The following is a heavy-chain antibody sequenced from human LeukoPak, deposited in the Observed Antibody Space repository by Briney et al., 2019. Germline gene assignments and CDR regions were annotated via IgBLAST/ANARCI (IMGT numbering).Heavy chain of an antibody. V-gene: IGHV3-30*18. Sequence: GGSLRLSCAASGFTFSSYGMHWVRQAPGKGLEWVAVISYDGSNKCYADSVKGRFTISRDNSKNTLYLQMNSLRAEDTAVYYCAKDLGAEVGVDYWGQGTLVTVSS. CDR3: AKDLGAEVGVDY. D-gene: IGHD3-3*01. CDR2: ISYDGSNK. CDR1: GFTFSSYG. J-gene: IGHJ4*02.